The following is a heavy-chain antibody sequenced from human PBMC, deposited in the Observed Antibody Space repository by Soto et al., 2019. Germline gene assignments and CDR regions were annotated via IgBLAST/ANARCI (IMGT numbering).Heavy chain of an antibody. V-gene: IGHV1-69*06. D-gene: IGHD6-13*01. CDR3: ARGNSSSWYTSKYYYYCGMDV. CDR1: GGTVSSYA. Sequence: QVQLVQSGAEVKKPGSSVKVSCKASGGTVSSYAISWVRQAPGQGLEWMGGIIPIFGTANYAQKFQGRVTITADKSTSTAYMELSSLRSEDTAVYYCARGNSSSWYTSKYYYYCGMDVWGQGTTVTVSS. J-gene: IGHJ6*02. CDR2: IIPIFGTA.